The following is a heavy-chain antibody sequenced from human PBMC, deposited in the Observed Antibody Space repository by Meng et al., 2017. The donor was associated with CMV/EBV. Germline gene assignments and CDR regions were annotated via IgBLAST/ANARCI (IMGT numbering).Heavy chain of an antibody. Sequence: QGQQQQWGAGLLKPSETLSITCAVYGGSFSGYYWSWIRQPPGKGLEWIGEINHSGSTNYNPSLKSRATISVDTSKNQFSLKLSSVTAADTAVYYCARGGNWFDPWGQGTLVTVSS. V-gene: IGHV4-34*01. CDR2: INHSGST. CDR1: GGSFSGYY. CDR3: ARGGNWFDP. J-gene: IGHJ5*02.